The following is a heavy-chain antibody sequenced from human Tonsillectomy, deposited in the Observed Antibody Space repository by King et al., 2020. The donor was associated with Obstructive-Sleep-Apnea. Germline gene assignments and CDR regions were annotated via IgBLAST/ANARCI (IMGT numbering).Heavy chain of an antibody. V-gene: IGHV3-30-3*01. D-gene: IGHD1-1*01. CDR2: ISYDPSNK. J-gene: IGHJ3*01. CDR3: ARASGNNWDDAFDV. Sequence: VQLVESGGGVVQPGRSLRLSCAASGFSFSSYAMHWVRQAPGKGLEWVAIISYDPSNKYYADSVKGRFTISRDNSKSTLYLQMNSLRAEYTAVYYCARASGNNWDDAFDVWGHGTMVTVSS. CDR1: GFSFSSYA.